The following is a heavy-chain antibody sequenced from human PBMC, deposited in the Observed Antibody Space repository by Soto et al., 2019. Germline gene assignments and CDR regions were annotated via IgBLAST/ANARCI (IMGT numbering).Heavy chain of an antibody. CDR1: GASMSSYY. Sequence: SQTLSLTCRVSGASMSSYYWTWIRQPAGKGLEWIGRIYSSGDTHYNPSLKSRVTISLDTSTNKFSLRLNSVTAADTAVYYWARGQRLSDRFDTWGEGTWVIVSP. CDR2: IYSSGDT. V-gene: IGHV4-4*07. J-gene: IGHJ5*02. CDR3: ARGQRLSDRFDT.